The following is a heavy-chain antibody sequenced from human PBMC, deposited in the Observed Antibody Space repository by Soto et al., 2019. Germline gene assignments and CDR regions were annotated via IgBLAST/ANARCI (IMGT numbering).Heavy chain of an antibody. CDR1: GFTFRSFT. D-gene: IGHD6-13*01. CDR3: TRDASRDSSARGWFDP. CDR2: ISSNSAYI. V-gene: IGHV3-21*01. Sequence: LRLSCSASGFTFRSFTMNWVRQAPGKGLEWVSTISSNSAYIYYTDALRGRFTISRDNAKNSLHLQMNSLRAEDTAVYYCTRDASRDSSARGWFDPWGPGTLVTVSS. J-gene: IGHJ5*02.